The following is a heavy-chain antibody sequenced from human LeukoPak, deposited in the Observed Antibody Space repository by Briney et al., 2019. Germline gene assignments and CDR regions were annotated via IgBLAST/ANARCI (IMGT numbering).Heavy chain of an antibody. D-gene: IGHD3-22*01. V-gene: IGHV3-74*01. CDR2: IKTDGSRT. J-gene: IGHJ6*03. CDR3: ARDRHYYDSSGDHYYYYMDV. Sequence: GGSLRLSCVASGFTFSNYWMHWVRQAPGKGLVWVSRIKTDGSRTNYADSVKGRFTISRDNAKNTVYLEMNSLRSEDTAVYYCARDRHYYDSSGDHYYYYMDVWGKGTTVTISS. CDR1: GFTFSNYW.